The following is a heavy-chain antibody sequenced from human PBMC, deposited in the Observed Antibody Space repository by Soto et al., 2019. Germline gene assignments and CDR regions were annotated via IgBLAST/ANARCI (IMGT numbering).Heavy chain of an antibody. CDR3: ARDRDGGGFHMDV. D-gene: IGHD6-19*01. J-gene: IGHJ6*02. Sequence: QVPRVESGGGVVQPGRSLRLSCVGSGFPFWHYGMHWVRQAPGKGLEWVAVIWSDGKKESYADFVKGRFAISRDNFKDTLYLQMNSLRAEDTAVYYCARDRDGGGFHMDVWGQGTTVTVSS. V-gene: IGHV3-33*01. CDR1: GFPFWHYG. CDR2: IWSDGKKE.